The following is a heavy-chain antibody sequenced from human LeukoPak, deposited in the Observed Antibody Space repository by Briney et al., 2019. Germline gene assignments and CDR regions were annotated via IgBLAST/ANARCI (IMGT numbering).Heavy chain of an antibody. D-gene: IGHD2-2*01. CDR3: ARLYCSSTSCYRWWFDP. V-gene: IGHV4-4*07. J-gene: IGHJ5*02. CDR1: GGSINNYY. CDR2: IYSTGTT. Sequence: PSETLSLTCSVSGGSINNYYWNWIRQPAGKGLEWIGRIYSTGTTNYNPSLKSRVTMSVDTSKNQLSLKLTSVSAADTAVYYCARLYCSSTSCYRWWFDPWGQGTLVTVSS.